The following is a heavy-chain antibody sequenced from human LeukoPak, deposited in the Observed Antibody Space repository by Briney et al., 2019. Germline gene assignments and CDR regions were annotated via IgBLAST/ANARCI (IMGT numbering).Heavy chain of an antibody. Sequence: ASVKVSCKASGYTFTSYYMHWVRQAPGQGLEWMGWINPNTGGTNYAQKFQGWVTMTRDTSISTAYMELSRLRSDGTAVYYCARDPTGYSSSSKAFDIWGQGTMVTVSS. CDR3: ARDPTGYSSSSKAFDI. CDR1: GYTFTSYY. J-gene: IGHJ3*02. CDR2: INPNTGGT. V-gene: IGHV1-2*04. D-gene: IGHD6-6*01.